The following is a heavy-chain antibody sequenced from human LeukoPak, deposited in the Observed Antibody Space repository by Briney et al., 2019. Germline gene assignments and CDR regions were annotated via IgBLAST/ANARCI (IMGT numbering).Heavy chain of an antibody. D-gene: IGHD1-26*01. CDR1: VFTLSSNG. CDR2: ILEVGGNK. V-gene: IGHV3-30*02. J-gene: IGHJ4*02. CDR3: AKDAGLAPYRGRYLPC. Sequence: PGGSLRLSRAASVFTLSSNGIYWVRQGLGKGQWCVALILEVGGNKHSAESLKGRFSISTDNSQNTLCLYINSLRAEDTAVFFFAKDAGLAPYRGRYLPCWVQGTNVSVSS.